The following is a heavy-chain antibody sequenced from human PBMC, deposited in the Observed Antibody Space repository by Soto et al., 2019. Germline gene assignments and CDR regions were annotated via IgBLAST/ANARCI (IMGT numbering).Heavy chain of an antibody. J-gene: IGHJ4*02. CDR1: GFTFSSYS. CDR3: ARDLNYGQFDY. D-gene: IGHD4-17*01. CDR2: ISSSSSTI. Sequence: GGSLRLSCAASGFTFSSYSMNWVRQAPGKGLEWVSYISSSSSTIYYADSVKGRVTISRDNAKNSLYLQMNSLRAEDTAVYYCARDLNYGQFDYWSQGTLVTVSS. V-gene: IGHV3-48*01.